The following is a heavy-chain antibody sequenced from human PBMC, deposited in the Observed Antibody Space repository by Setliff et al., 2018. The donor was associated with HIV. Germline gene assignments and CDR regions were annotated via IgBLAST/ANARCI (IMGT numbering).Heavy chain of an antibody. J-gene: IGHJ2*01. CDR1: RGTFNRYT. Sequence: EASVKVSCKASRGTFNRYTISWVRQAPGQGLEWMGGIIPMYGTTKYAKKFQGRVTLTADESTSTAYMELSGLKSEDTALYYCASAPPDIVATSDYWYFDVWGRGTLVTV. D-gene: IGHD5-12*01. V-gene: IGHV1-69*13. CDR3: ASAPPDIVATSDYWYFDV. CDR2: IIPMYGTT.